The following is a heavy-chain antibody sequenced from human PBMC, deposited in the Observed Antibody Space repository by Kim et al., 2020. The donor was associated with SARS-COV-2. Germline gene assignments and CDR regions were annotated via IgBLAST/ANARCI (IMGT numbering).Heavy chain of an antibody. V-gene: IGHV3-30*07. Sequence: YADTLKGRFTISRDKSKSSRYLQMNSLRAEDTAVYYCARDNDFWSGYYIDYWGQGTLVTVSS. CDR3: ARDNDFWSGYYIDY. J-gene: IGHJ4*02. D-gene: IGHD3-3*01.